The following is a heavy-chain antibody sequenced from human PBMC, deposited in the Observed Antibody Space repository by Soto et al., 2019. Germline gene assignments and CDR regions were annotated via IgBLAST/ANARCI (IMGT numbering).Heavy chain of an antibody. CDR3: ARWNYLDY. D-gene: IGHD2-15*01. CDR2: ISGSDGKT. J-gene: IGHJ4*02. CDR1: GFSFSSYA. V-gene: IGHV3-23*01. Sequence: EVQLLESGGGLVQPGGSLRLSCAASGFSFSSYAMSWVRQAPGKGLEWVSTISGSDGKTSYADSVKGRFSISRDTSDNTLYLQMNSLRADDTAIYYCARWNYLDYWGQGARVTVSS.